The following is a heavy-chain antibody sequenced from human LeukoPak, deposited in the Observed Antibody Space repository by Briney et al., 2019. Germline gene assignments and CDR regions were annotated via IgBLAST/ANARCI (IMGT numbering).Heavy chain of an antibody. Sequence: ASVKVSCKASVYTFTDYYVHWVRQAPGQGLEWMGWINPNSGGTNYAQKFQGRVTMTRDTAISTAYMELSRLRSDDTAVYYCAREGPIVGATHLVDYWGQRTLVTVSS. V-gene: IGHV1-2*02. D-gene: IGHD1-26*01. CDR1: VYTFTDYY. CDR2: INPNSGGT. J-gene: IGHJ4*02. CDR3: AREGPIVGATHLVDY.